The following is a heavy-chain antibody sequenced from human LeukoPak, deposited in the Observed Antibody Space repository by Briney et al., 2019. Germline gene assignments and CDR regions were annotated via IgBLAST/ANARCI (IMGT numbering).Heavy chain of an antibody. D-gene: IGHD4-17*01. CDR2: IYYSGST. Sequence: PSETLSLTCTVSGDSISGSNYYWSWIRQPPEKGLEWIGYIYYSGSTNYNPSLKSRLTISVDTSKNQFSLKLSSVTAADTAVYYCARSYGDYITGAYAFDVWGQGTMVTVSS. CDR1: GDSISGSNYY. V-gene: IGHV4-61*05. J-gene: IGHJ3*01. CDR3: ARSYGDYITGAYAFDV.